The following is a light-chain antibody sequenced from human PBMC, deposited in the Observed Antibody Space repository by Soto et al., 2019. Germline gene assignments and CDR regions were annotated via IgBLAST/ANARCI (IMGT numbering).Light chain of an antibody. CDR3: EQFISDPLT. Sequence: AIQLTQSPTSLSASVGDRVTITCRASQGITTALAWYQQKSGKPPQLVIYDASNLESGVPSRFSGSGSGTDFTLTVGSLQPEDFATYFCEQFISDPLTFGGGTRVEIK. J-gene: IGKJ4*01. V-gene: IGKV1-13*02. CDR2: DAS. CDR1: QGITTA.